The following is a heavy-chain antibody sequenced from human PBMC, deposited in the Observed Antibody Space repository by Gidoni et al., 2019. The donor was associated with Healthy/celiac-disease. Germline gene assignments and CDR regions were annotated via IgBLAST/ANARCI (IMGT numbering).Heavy chain of an antibody. Sequence: EVQLVESGGGLVQPGGSLRLSCAASGFTFSSYSMNWVRQAPGKGLEWGSYISSSSSTIYYADSVKGRFTISRDNAKNSLYLQMNSLRAEDTAVYYCARADGDYDGRLFDYWGQGTLVTVSS. CDR3: ARADGDYDGRLFDY. J-gene: IGHJ4*02. V-gene: IGHV3-48*01. CDR2: ISSSSSTI. CDR1: GFTFSSYS. D-gene: IGHD4-17*01.